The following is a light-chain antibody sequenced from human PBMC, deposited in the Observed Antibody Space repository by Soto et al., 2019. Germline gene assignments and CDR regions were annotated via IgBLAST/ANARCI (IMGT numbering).Light chain of an antibody. Sequence: EIVMTQSPATLSVSPGERATLSCRASQSVSSNLAWYQQKPGQAPRLLIYGASSRATGIQDRFSGSGSGTDFTLTIRSLQPEDFATYYCQQSYSTPLTFGGGTKVDIK. CDR2: GAS. CDR3: QQSYSTPLT. CDR1: QSVSSN. J-gene: IGKJ4*01. V-gene: IGKV3-15*01.